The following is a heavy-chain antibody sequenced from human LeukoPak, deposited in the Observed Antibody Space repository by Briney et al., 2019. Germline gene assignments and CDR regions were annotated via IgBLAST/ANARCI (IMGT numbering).Heavy chain of an antibody. D-gene: IGHD5-12*01. Sequence: PGGSLRLSCAASGFTFTNYWMSWVRQAPGKGLELVANIKQDRSEKYYVDSVKGRFTISRDNAKNSLYLQMNSLRPEDTAVYYCARARPSMWIDYWGQATLVTVSS. V-gene: IGHV3-7*01. J-gene: IGHJ4*02. CDR1: GFTFTNYW. CDR3: ARARPSMWIDY. CDR2: IKQDRSEK.